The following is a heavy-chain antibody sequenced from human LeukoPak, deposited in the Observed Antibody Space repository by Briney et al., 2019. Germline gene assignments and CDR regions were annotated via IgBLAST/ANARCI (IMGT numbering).Heavy chain of an antibody. CDR2: IFPGDSES. J-gene: IGHJ4*02. D-gene: IGHD1-26*01. V-gene: IGHV5-51*01. CDR3: ARHDPVGARAQYYFDY. Sequence: GESLKISCQGSGYNFPIYWIGWVRQMPGKGLEWMGIIFPGDSESRYSPSFQGQVTISADKSINTAYLQWSSLKASDTAMYYCARHDPVGARAQYYFDYWGQGTLVTVSS. CDR1: GYNFPIYW.